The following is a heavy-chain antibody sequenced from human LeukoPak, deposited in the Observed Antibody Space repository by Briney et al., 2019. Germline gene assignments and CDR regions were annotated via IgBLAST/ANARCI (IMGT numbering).Heavy chain of an antibody. CDR1: GFTFSSYA. J-gene: IGHJ4*02. CDR2: ISGSGGSP. CDR3: AKEGDSPYFEY. V-gene: IGHV3-23*01. Sequence: GGSLRLSCAASGFTFSSYAMSWVRQAPGKGLEWVLAISGSGGSPYYADSVTGRSTISRDNSKNTLYLQMNSLRAEDTAVYNCAKEGDSPYFEYWGQGTLVTVSS. D-gene: IGHD3-10*01.